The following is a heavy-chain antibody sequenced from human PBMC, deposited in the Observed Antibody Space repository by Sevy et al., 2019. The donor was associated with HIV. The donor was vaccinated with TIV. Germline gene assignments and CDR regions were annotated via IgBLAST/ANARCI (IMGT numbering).Heavy chain of an antibody. D-gene: IGHD3-3*01. CDR2: IYYSGST. CDR3: ARHYDFWSGSLSGGYFDY. Sequence: SETLSLTCTVSGGSISSYYWSWIRQPPGKGLEWIGYIYYSGSTNYNPSLKSRVTISVDTSKNQFSLRLSSVTAAETAVYYCARHYDFWSGSLSGGYFDYWGQGTLVTVSS. J-gene: IGHJ4*02. CDR1: GGSISSYY. V-gene: IGHV4-59*08.